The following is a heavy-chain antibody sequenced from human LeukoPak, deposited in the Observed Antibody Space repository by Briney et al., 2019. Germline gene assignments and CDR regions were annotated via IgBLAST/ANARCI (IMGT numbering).Heavy chain of an antibody. V-gene: IGHV3-74*01. CDR1: GFTFSSYW. CDR2: INSDGSST. Sequence: GGSLRLSCTTSGFTFSSYWIHWVRQAPGKGLVWVSRINSDGSSTSYADSVKGRFSISRDYSKNTVYLQMNSLRAEDTALYYCTREKYNWFDPWGQGTLVTVS. CDR3: TREKYNWFDP. J-gene: IGHJ5*02.